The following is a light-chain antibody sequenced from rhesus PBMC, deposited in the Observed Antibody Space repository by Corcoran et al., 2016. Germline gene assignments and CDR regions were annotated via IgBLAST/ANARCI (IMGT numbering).Light chain of an antibody. Sequence: DIVMTQTPLSLSVTPGEPASISCRSSQSLLHSNGYTYLHWYLQKPGQSPQLLIYDVSNRASGVPDRFSGSGSGTDVTLKISRVEAEDVGVYYCEQTLQTPYSFGQGTKVEIK. V-gene: IGKV2-78*01. CDR2: DVS. CDR3: EQTLQTPYS. J-gene: IGKJ2*01. CDR1: QSLLHSNGYTY.